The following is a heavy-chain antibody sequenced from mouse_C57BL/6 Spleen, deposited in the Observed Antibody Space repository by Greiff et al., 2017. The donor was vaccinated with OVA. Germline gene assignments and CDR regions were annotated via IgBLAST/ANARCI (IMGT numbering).Heavy chain of an antibody. CDR2: INPNNGGT. Sequence: VQLQQSGPELVKPGASVKISCKASGYTFTDYYMNWVKQSHGKSLEWIGDINPNNGGTSYNQKFKGKATLTVDKSSSTAYMELRSLTSEDSAVYYCARGYYGSSWAYWGQGTLVTVSA. CDR3: ARGYYGSSWAY. V-gene: IGHV1-26*01. J-gene: IGHJ3*01. D-gene: IGHD1-1*01. CDR1: GYTFTDYY.